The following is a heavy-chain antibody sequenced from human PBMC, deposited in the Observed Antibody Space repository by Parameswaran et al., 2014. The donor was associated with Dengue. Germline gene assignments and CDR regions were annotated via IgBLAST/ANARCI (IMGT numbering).Heavy chain of an antibody. V-gene: IGHV1-2*04. CDR2: INPNSGGT. CDR3: ARAHYDFWSGYYPEGNYGMDV. Sequence: WVRQAPGQGLEWMGWINPNSGGTNYAQKFQGWVTMTRDTSISTAYMELSRLRSDDTAVYYCARAHYDFWSGYYPEGNYGMDVWGQGTTVTVSS. D-gene: IGHD3-3*01. J-gene: IGHJ6*02.